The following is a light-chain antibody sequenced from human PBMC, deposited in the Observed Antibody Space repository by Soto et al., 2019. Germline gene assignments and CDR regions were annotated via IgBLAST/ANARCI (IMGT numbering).Light chain of an antibody. CDR1: QSFSDY. CDR3: HQRGSWPRM. CDR2: DAS. J-gene: IGKJ1*01. V-gene: IGKV3-11*01. Sequence: EIVLTQSPATLSLSPGERATLSCRASQSFSDYLAWYQQKPGQAPRLLIYDASNRATGIPARFSGSGSGTDFTLTISSLEPEDFAIYYCHQRGSWPRMFGQGTKVEIK.